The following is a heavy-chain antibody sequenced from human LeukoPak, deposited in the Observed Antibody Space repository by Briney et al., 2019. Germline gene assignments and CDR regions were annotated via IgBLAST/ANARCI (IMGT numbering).Heavy chain of an antibody. Sequence: SVKVSCKASGGTFSSYAISWVRQAPGQGLEWMGGIIPIFGTANYAQKFQEKVTITRDMSTSTAYMELSSLRSEDTAVYYCAAGTGGSYYRRYYYYGMDVWGQGTTVTVSS. CDR3: AAGTGGSYYRRYYYYGMDV. CDR2: IIPIFGTA. D-gene: IGHD1-26*01. J-gene: IGHJ6*02. V-gene: IGHV1-69*05. CDR1: GGTFSSYA.